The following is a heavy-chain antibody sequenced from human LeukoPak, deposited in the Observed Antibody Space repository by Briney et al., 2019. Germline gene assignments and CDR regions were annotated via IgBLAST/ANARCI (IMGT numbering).Heavy chain of an antibody. J-gene: IGHJ5*02. D-gene: IGHD5-12*01. CDR3: ARDGPVATINIGWFDP. CDR2: INPNSGGT. V-gene: IGHV1-2*02. Sequence: GESLKISCKGSGYSFTSYWIGWVRQAPGQGLEWMGWINPNSGGTNYAQKFQGRVTMTRDTSISTAYMELSRLRSDDTAVYYCARDGPVATINIGWFDPWGQGTLVTVSS. CDR1: GYSFTSYW.